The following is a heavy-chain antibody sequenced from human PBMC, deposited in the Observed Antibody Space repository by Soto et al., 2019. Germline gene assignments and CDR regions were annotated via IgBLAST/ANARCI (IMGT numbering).Heavy chain of an antibody. CDR2: ISYDGSRM. V-gene: IGHV3-30-3*01. D-gene: IGHD2-15*01. Sequence: QVQVVESGGGVVQPGRSLRLSCAASGFTFNMYAMHWVRQAPGKGLEWLAVISYDGSRMYYADSVQGRFTISRDNSKNTLYLQMNSLRADDTAVYYCSREVVAPEGYYYGMDVWGQGTTVTVSS. CDR1: GFTFNMYA. J-gene: IGHJ6*02. CDR3: SREVVAPEGYYYGMDV.